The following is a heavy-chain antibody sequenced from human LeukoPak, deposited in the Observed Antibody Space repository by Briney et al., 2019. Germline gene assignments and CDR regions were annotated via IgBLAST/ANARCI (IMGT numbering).Heavy chain of an antibody. J-gene: IGHJ4*02. CDR1: GGSISSSSYY. Sequence: SETLSLTCTVSGGSISSSSYYWGWIRQPPGKGLEWIGSIYYSGSTYYNPSLKSRVTISVDTSKNQFSLKLSSVTAADTAVYYCARFHYDILTGYPYYFDYWGQGTLVTVSS. CDR2: IYYSGST. D-gene: IGHD3-9*01. V-gene: IGHV4-39*01. CDR3: ARFHYDILTGYPYYFDY.